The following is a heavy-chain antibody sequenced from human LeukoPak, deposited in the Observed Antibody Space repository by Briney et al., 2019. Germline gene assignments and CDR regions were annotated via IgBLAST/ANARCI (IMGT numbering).Heavy chain of an antibody. CDR3: ASVIAAAGTEYFQH. Sequence: KPSETLSLTCTVSGGSISSSSYYWGWIRQPPGKGLEWIGSIYYSGSTYYNPSLKSRVTISVDTSKNQFSLKLSSVTAADTAVYYCASVIAAAGTEYFQHWGQGTLVTVSS. J-gene: IGHJ1*01. V-gene: IGHV4-39*07. D-gene: IGHD6-13*01. CDR2: IYYSGST. CDR1: GGSISSSSYY.